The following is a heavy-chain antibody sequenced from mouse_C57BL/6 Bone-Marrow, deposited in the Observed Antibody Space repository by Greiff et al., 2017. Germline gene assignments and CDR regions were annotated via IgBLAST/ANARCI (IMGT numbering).Heavy chain of an antibody. D-gene: IGHD4-1*02. V-gene: IGHV1-63*01. CDR2: IYPGGGYT. Sequence: QVQLKESGAELVRPGTSVKMSCKASGYTFTNYWLGWAKQRPGHGLEWIGDIYPGGGYTNYNEKFKGKATLTADKSSSTAYMQFSSLTSEDSAIYYCARSNWDVDFDDWGQGTTLTVSS. CDR1: GYTFTNYW. CDR3: ARSNWDVDFDD. J-gene: IGHJ2*01.